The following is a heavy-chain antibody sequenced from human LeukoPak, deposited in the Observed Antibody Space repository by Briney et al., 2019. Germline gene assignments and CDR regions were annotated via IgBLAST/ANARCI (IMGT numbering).Heavy chain of an antibody. CDR2: INHSGST. D-gene: IGHD3-3*01. J-gene: IGHJ4*02. Sequence: SETLSLTCAVYGGSFSGYYWSWIRRPPGKGLEWIGEINHSGSTNYNPSLKSRVTISVDTSKNQFSLKLSSVTAADTAVYYCASGPYDFWSGYYFDYWGQGTLVTVSS. CDR3: ASGPYDFWSGYYFDY. CDR1: GGSFSGYY. V-gene: IGHV4-34*01.